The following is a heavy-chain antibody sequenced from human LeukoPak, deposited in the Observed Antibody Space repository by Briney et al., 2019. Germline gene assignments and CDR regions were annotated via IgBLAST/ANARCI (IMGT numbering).Heavy chain of an antibody. CDR3: ARGIAASGQYYFDD. CDR2: IYYSGST. V-gene: IGHV4-39*01. CDR1: GGSISSSSYY. Sequence: SEILSLTCTVSGGSISSSSYYWDWIRQPPGKGLEWIGSIYYSGSTYYNPSLKSRVTISVDTSKSQFSLKLTSVTAADTAVYYCARGIAASGQYYFDDWGQGTLVTVSS. D-gene: IGHD6-13*01. J-gene: IGHJ4*02.